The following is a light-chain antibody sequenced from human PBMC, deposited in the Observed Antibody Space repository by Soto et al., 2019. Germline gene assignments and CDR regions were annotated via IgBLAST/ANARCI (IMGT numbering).Light chain of an antibody. J-gene: IGKJ4*01. CDR1: QRVSSTY. CDR2: GAS. V-gene: IGKV3D-20*02. Sequence: IQRVSSTYLAWYQRKXGRDPKLLIYGASXRGTGIAARFSGSGSGTDFTLTISSLQAADFAVYYCQLRRIWPLTFVKGSKVDTK. CDR3: QLRRIWPLT.